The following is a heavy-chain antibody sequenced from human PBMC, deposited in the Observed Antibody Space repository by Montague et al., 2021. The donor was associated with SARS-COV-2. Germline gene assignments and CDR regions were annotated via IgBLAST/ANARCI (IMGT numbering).Heavy chain of an antibody. CDR2: IRLSGDS. D-gene: IGHD3-10*01. J-gene: IGHJ4*02. CDR3: ARDRGLGVAENFDC. CDR1: GDAIISGDYY. Sequence: TLSLTCTVSGDAIISGDYYWTWVRQPPGKGLEWIGCIRLSGDSHYNPSLKGRVSISIDTTKNQFSLKLNSVTAADTAVYYCARDRGLGVAENFDCWGQGTLVTVSS. V-gene: IGHV4-30-4*01.